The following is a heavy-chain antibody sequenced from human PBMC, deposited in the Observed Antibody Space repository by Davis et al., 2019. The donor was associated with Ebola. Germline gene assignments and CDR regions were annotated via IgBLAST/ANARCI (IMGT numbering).Heavy chain of an antibody. J-gene: IGHJ6*02. CDR3: AKGGYSSSWYHGMDV. Sequence: PGGSLRLSCAASGFTFSSYAMSWVRQAPGKGLEWVSAISGSGGSTYYADSVKGRFTISRDNSKNTLYLQMNSLRAEDTAVYYCAKGGYSSSWYHGMDVWGQGTTVTVSS. CDR2: ISGSGGST. CDR1: GFTFSSYA. V-gene: IGHV3-23*01. D-gene: IGHD6-13*01.